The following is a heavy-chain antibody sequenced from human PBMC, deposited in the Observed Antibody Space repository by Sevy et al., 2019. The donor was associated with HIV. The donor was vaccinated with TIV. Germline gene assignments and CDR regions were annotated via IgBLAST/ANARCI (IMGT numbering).Heavy chain of an antibody. D-gene: IGHD3-22*01. CDR1: GDNVSSKSAA. CDR3: AREGYDSGGYYRLYQ. V-gene: IGHV6-1*01. CDR2: THYRSKWSS. Sequence: SQTLSLTCAISGDNVSSKSAAWNWIRRSPSRGLEWLGRTHYRSKWSSDYAVSVKSRITISPDTPKNQFSLQVKSVTPEDAAVYYCAREGYDSGGYYRLYQWGQGTLVTVSS. J-gene: IGHJ4*02.